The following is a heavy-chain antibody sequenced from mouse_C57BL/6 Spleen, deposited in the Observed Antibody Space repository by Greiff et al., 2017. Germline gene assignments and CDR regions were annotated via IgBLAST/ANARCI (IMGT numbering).Heavy chain of an antibody. Sequence: EVQVVESGPGLVKPSQSLSLTCSVTGYSITSGYYWNWIRQFPGNKLEWMGYISYDGSNNYNPSLKNRISITRDTSKNQFFLKLNSVTTEDTATYYCARIGYDYDEGFAYWGQGTLVTVSA. CDR1: GYSITSGYY. CDR3: ARIGYDYDEGFAY. D-gene: IGHD2-4*01. V-gene: IGHV3-6*01. CDR2: ISYDGSN. J-gene: IGHJ3*01.